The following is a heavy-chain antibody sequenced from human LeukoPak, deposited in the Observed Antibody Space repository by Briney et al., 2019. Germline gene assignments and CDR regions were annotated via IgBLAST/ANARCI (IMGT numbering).Heavy chain of an antibody. J-gene: IGHJ4*02. D-gene: IGHD3-22*01. CDR1: GFTFSSYW. V-gene: IGHV3-74*01. Sequence: GGSLRLSCAASGFTFSSYWMHWVRQAPGKGLVWVSCINSDGSSTSYADSVKGRFTISRDNAKNTLYLQKNSLRAEDTAVYYCTMGDSRDYFDYWGQGTLVTVSS. CDR3: TMGDSRDYFDY. CDR2: INSDGSST.